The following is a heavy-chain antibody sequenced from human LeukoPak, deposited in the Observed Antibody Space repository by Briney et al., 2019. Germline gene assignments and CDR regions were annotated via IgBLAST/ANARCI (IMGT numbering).Heavy chain of an antibody. J-gene: IGHJ4*02. CDR3: ARDRAVPAAKPYYFDY. D-gene: IGHD2-2*02. V-gene: IGHV3-30-3*01. CDR2: ISYDGSNK. Sequence: GRSLRLSCAASGFTFSSYAMHWVRQAPGKGLEWVAVISYDGSNKYYADFVKGRFTISRDNSKNTLYLQMNSLRAEDTAVYYCARDRAVPAAKPYYFDYWGQGTLVTVSS. CDR1: GFTFSSYA.